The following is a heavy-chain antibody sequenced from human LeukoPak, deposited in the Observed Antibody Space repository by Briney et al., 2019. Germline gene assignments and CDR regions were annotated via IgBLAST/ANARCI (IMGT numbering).Heavy chain of an antibody. CDR2: IYYSGST. CDR1: GGSISSSSYY. CDR3: ARESYSSSYLFDF. Sequence: SETLSLTCTVSGGSISSSSYYWGWIRQPPGKGLEWIGSIYYSGSTYYNPSLKSRVTISVDTSKNQFSLKLNSVTAADTAVYYCARESYSSSYLFDFWGQGTLVTVSS. J-gene: IGHJ4*02. D-gene: IGHD6-6*01. V-gene: IGHV4-39*07.